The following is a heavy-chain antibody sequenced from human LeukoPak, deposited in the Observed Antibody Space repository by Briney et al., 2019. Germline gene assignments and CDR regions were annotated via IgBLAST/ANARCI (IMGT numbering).Heavy chain of an antibody. CDR2: IYYGSVFYSVST. D-gene: IGHD2-15*01. V-gene: IGHV4-39*07. J-gene: IGHJ6*03. CDR1: DGSISSSSYY. CDR3: ARLGYCSGGSCYYYYYMDV. Sequence: PSETLSLTCTVSDGSISSSSYYRGWIRQPPGKGLEWIGSIYYGSVFYSVSTYYNPSLKSRVTMSGDTSKNQFSLKPSSVTAADTAAYYCARLGYCSGGSCYYYYYMDVWGKGTTVTVSS.